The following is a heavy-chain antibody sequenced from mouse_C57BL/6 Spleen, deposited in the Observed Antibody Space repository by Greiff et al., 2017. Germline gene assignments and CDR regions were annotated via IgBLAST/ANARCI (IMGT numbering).Heavy chain of an antibody. V-gene: IGHV1-42*01. CDR1: GYSFTGYY. Sequence: EVQLQQSGPELVKPGASVKISCKASGYSFTGYYMNWVKQSPEKSLEWIGEINPSTGGTTYNQKFKAKAKLTVDKSSSTAYMQLKSLTSEDSAVYYCARGGPTVTRFAYWGQGTLVTVSA. D-gene: IGHD4-1*02. CDR2: INPSTGGT. J-gene: IGHJ3*01. CDR3: ARGGPTVTRFAY.